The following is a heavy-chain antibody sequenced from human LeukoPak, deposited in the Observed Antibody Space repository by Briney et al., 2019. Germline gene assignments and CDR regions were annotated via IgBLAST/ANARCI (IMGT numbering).Heavy chain of an antibody. CDR1: GYTFTSYD. D-gene: IGHD2-15*01. Sequence: ASVKVSCKASGYTFTSYDINWVRQATGQGLEWMGWVNPNSGDTGYAQKFQGRVTMTRNTSISTAYMELSSLRSEDTAVYYCATPGGYGGSFYYYYGMDVWGQGTTVTVSS. CDR2: VNPNSGDT. CDR3: ATPGGYGGSFYYYYGMDV. V-gene: IGHV1-8*01. J-gene: IGHJ6*02.